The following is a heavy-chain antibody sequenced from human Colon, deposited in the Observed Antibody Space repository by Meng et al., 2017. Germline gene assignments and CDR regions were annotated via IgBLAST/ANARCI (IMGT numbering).Heavy chain of an antibody. V-gene: IGHV3-7*01. J-gene: IGHJ3*02. D-gene: IGHD2-15*01. Sequence: GGCLRLSCAASGFTFSSYWMNWVRQAPGKGLEWVASIKQDGSEKYFVDSVKGRFAISRDNAKNSLYLQMNSLRAEDTAVYYCARDPLHCSGGSCYSAMGAFDIWGQGTMVTVSS. CDR1: GFTFSSYW. CDR2: IKQDGSEK. CDR3: ARDPLHCSGGSCYSAMGAFDI.